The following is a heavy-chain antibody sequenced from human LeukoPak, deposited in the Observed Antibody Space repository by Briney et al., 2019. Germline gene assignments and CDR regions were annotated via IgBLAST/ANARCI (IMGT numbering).Heavy chain of an antibody. CDR2: INTDGSST. CDR1: GFTFSTYW. CDR3: ARDRSRSIDY. D-gene: IGHD6-6*01. Sequence: PGGSLRLSCIASGFTFSTYWMHWVRQAPRKGLVWVSRINTDGSSTTYADSVKSRFTISRDNAKNTLYLQMNNLRAEDTAVYYCARDRSRSIDYWGQGTLVTVSS. J-gene: IGHJ4*02. V-gene: IGHV3-74*01.